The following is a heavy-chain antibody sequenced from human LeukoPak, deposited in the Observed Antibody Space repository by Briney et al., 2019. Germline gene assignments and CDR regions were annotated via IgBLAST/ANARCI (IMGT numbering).Heavy chain of an antibody. CDR3: AKEVAAGRKGIDY. CDR1: GFTFSSYA. J-gene: IGHJ4*02. Sequence: GGSLRLSCAASGFTFSSYAMSWVRQAPGKGLEWVSGITGSGGGTYYADSVKGRFTISRDSSSSTLFLQMKSLRAEDTATYYCAKEVAAGRKGIDYWGQRILVTVSS. CDR2: ITGSGGGT. D-gene: IGHD6-6*01. V-gene: IGHV3-23*01.